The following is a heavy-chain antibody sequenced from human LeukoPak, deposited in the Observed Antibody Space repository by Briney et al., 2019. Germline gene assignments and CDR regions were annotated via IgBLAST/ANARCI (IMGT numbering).Heavy chain of an antibody. CDR1: GFTFYNSG. D-gene: IGHD1-26*01. CDR2: ISGSGGAT. J-gene: IGHJ4*02. CDR3: AIEQWELKY. V-gene: IGHV3-23*01. Sequence: GGSLRLSCAASGFTFYNSGMGWVRQAPGKGLEWVSAISGSGGATYYADSVKGRFTVSRDDSKNTLYLQMNGLRAEDTAVYYCAIEQWELKYWGQGTLVTVS.